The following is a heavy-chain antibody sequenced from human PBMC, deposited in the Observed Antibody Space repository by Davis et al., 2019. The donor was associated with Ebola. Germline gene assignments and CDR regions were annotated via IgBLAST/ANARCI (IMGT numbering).Heavy chain of an antibody. CDR3: ARSKRCSGYSCQLEPFDS. J-gene: IGHJ4*02. D-gene: IGHD3-22*01. V-gene: IGHV4-39*07. CDR2: FCYGGNT. CDR1: GASITITTYY. Sequence: PSETLSLTCTVSGASITITTYYWGWVRQSPEKGLDWIGNFCYGGNTYYNPSLRSRTTITVDASKNQFSLKLSSVTAADTATYYCARSKRCSGYSCQLEPFDSWGQGTLVTVSS.